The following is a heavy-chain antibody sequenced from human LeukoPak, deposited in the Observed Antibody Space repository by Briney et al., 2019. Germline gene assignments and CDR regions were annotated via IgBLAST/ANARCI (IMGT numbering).Heavy chain of an antibody. J-gene: IGHJ4*02. D-gene: IGHD1-26*01. CDR3: ARVAVVGASSENYFDY. Sequence: GGSLRLSCAASGFTFSSYAMSWVRQAPGKGLEWVSAISGSGGSTYYADSVKGRFTISRDNSKNTLYLQMNSLRAEDTAVYYCARVAVVGASSENYFDYWGQGTLVTVSS. CDR1: GFTFSSYA. V-gene: IGHV3-23*01. CDR2: ISGSGGST.